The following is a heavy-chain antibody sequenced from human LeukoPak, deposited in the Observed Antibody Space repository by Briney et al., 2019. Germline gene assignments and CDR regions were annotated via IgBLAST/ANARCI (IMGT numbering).Heavy chain of an antibody. J-gene: IGHJ3*02. Sequence: SETLSLTCTVSGGSISSSSYYWGWIRQPPGKGLEWIGSIYYSGSTYYNPSLKSRVTISVATSKNQCSLQLSSVTAADTAVYYCARPAWDIVVVPAAKNDAFDIGGQGTMVTVSS. CDR3: ARPAWDIVVVPAAKNDAFDI. CDR1: GGSISSSSYY. V-gene: IGHV4-39*01. CDR2: IYYSGST. D-gene: IGHD2-2*01.